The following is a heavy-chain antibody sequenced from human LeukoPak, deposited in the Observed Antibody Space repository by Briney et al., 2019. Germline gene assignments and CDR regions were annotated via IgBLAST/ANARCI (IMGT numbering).Heavy chain of an antibody. CDR3: AKSDSSGYPDY. V-gene: IGHV3-30*02. D-gene: IGHD3-22*01. Sequence: PGGSLRLSCAASGFTFSSYGMHWVRQAPGKGLEWVAVIWYDGSNKYYADSVKGRFTISRDNSKNTLYLQMNSLRAEDTAVYYCAKSDSSGYPDYWGQGTLVTVSS. CDR2: IWYDGSNK. J-gene: IGHJ4*02. CDR1: GFTFSSYG.